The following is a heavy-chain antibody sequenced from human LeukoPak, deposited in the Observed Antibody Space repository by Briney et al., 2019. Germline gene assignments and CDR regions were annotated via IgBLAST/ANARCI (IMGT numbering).Heavy chain of an antibody. CDR1: GYTFTGYY. Sequence: ASVKVSCKASGYTFTGYYMHWVRQAPGQGLEWMGWINPNSGGTNYAQKFQGRVTMTRDTSISTAYMELSRLRSDGTAVYYCARDPGSSSSNYFDYWGQGTLVTVSS. J-gene: IGHJ4*02. CDR2: INPNSGGT. D-gene: IGHD6-13*01. V-gene: IGHV1-2*02. CDR3: ARDPGSSSSNYFDY.